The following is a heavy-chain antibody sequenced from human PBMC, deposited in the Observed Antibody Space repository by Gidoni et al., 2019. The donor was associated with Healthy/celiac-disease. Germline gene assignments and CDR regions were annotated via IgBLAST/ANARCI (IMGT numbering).Heavy chain of an antibody. CDR3: ARDMTPATAIRSLWFDP. J-gene: IGHJ5*02. V-gene: IGHV4-4*07. D-gene: IGHD2-21*02. CDR2: IYTSGST. CDR1: GGSISSYY. Sequence: QVQLQDSGPGLVTPSETLSLTCTVSGGSISSYYWSWIRQPAGKGLEWIGRIYTSGSTNYNPSLKSRVTMSVDTSKNQFSLKLSSVTAADTAVYYCARDMTPATAIRSLWFDPWGQGTLVTVSS.